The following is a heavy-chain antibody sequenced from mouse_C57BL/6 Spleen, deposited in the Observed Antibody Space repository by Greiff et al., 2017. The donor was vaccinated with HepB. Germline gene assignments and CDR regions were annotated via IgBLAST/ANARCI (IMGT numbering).Heavy chain of an antibody. CDR3: ARPLDWDDWYFDV. Sequence: QVQLKQSGPELVKPGASVKISCKASGYAFSSSWMNWVKQRPGKGLEWIGRIYPGDGDTNYNGKFKGKATLTADKSSSTAYMQLSSLTSEDSAVYVCARPLDWDDWYFDVWGTGTTVTVSS. CDR1: GYAFSSSW. V-gene: IGHV1-82*01. J-gene: IGHJ1*03. D-gene: IGHD4-1*01. CDR2: IYPGDGDT.